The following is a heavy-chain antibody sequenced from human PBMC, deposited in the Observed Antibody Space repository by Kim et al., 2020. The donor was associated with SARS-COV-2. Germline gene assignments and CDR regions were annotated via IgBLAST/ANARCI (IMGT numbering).Heavy chain of an antibody. Sequence: GGSLRLSCAASGFTFSTYAMSWVRQAPGKGLEWVSGISGSGGSTYHAESVKGRFTITRDNSKNTVYLQMNSLRAEDTAVYYCAKDRALYGSGSYYFDYWGQGTLVAVSS. J-gene: IGHJ4*02. D-gene: IGHD3-10*01. CDR2: ISGSGGST. CDR1: GFTFSTYA. V-gene: IGHV3-23*01. CDR3: AKDRALYGSGSYYFDY.